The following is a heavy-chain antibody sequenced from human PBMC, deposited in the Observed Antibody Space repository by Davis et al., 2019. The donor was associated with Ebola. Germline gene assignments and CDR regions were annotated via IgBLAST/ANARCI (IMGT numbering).Heavy chain of an antibody. CDR1: GFIFTGSA. J-gene: IGHJ4*02. CDR3: TRQDSSGWYDY. D-gene: IGHD6-19*01. V-gene: IGHV3-73*01. Sequence: PGGSLRLSCAASGFIFTGSAMHWVRQASGKGLEWVGRIRSKANSYATAYAASVKGRFTISRDDSKNTAYLQMSSLKTEDTAVYYCTRQDSSGWYDYWGQGTLVTVSS. CDR2: IRSKANSYAT.